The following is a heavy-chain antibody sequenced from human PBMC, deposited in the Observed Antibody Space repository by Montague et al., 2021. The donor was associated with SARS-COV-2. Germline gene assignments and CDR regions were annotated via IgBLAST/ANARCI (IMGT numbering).Heavy chain of an antibody. J-gene: IGHJ6*02. Sequence: SLRLSCAASGFTFSSYRMNWVRQAPGKGLEWVSSISSSSSYIYYADSVKGRFTISRDNAKNSLYLQMNSLRAEDTAVYYCARGYDCWSGGYYYYYGMDVWGQGTTVTVSS. CDR3: ARGYDCWSGGYYYYYGMDV. CDR2: ISSSSSYI. CDR1: GFTFSSYR. D-gene: IGHD3-3*01. V-gene: IGHV3-21*01.